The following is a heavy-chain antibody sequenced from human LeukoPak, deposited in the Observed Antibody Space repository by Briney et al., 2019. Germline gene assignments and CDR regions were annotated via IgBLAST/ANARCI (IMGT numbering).Heavy chain of an antibody. CDR1: GYTFSNYG. V-gene: IGHV1-69*13. Sequence: SVKVSCKASGYTFSNYGISWVRQAPGQGLEWMGGIIPIFGTANYAQKFQGRVTITADESTSTAYMELSSLRSEDTAVYYCARCPEVRGVIITRFDPWGQGTLVTVSS. D-gene: IGHD3-10*01. J-gene: IGHJ5*02. CDR3: ARCPEVRGVIITRFDP. CDR2: IIPIFGTA.